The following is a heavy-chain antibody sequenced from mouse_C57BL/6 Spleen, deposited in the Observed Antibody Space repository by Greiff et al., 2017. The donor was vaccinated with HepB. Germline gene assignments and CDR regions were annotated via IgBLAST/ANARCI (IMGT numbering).Heavy chain of an antibody. V-gene: IGHV6-3*01. CDR3: TEGGYCNYGGGLWAMDY. D-gene: IGHD2-1*01. CDR1: GFTFSNYW. Sequence: KLQESGGGLVQPGGSMKLSCVASGFTFSNYWMNWVRQSPEKGLEWGAQIRLKSDNYATHYAEYVKGRFTISRDDSKSSVYLQMNNLRAEDTGIYYCTEGGYCNYGGGLWAMDYWGQGTSVTVSS. CDR2: IRLKSDNYAT. J-gene: IGHJ4*01.